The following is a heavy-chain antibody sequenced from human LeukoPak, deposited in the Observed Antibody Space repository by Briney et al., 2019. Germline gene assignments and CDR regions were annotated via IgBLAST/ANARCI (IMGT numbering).Heavy chain of an antibody. D-gene: IGHD1-26*01. CDR1: GYTFTDYY. Sequence: ASVKVSCKVAGYTFTDYYMHWVQQAPGKGLEWMGLVDPEDGETIYAEKFQGRVTLTADTSTDTAYMELSSLRSEDTAVYYCALVGATLGGAFDIWGQGTMVTVSS. CDR3: ALVGATLGGAFDI. V-gene: IGHV1-69-2*01. CDR2: VDPEDGET. J-gene: IGHJ3*02.